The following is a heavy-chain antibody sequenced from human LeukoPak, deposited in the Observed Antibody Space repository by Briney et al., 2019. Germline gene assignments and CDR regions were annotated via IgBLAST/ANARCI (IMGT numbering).Heavy chain of an antibody. CDR1: GFTFSDYT. CDR2: LSSDGSYT. Sequence: GGSLRLSCAASGFTFSDYTMNWVRQAPGKGLVWVSRLSSDGSYTSYADSVKGRFTIFRDNSKSTLYLLMNSLRAEDTGFYYCARDRFDPWGQGTLVTVSS. V-gene: IGHV3-74*01. CDR3: ARDRFDP. J-gene: IGHJ5*02.